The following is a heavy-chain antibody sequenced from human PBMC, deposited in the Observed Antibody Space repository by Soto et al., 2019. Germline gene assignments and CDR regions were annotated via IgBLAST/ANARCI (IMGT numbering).Heavy chain of an antibody. CDR1: GFTFSSYS. V-gene: IGHV3-21*01. CDR2: ISSSSSYI. D-gene: IGHD1-26*01. Sequence: PGGSLRLSCAASGFTFSSYSMNWVRQAPGKGLEWVSSISSSSSYIYYADSVKGRFTISRDNAKNSLYLQMNSLRAEDTAVYYCARDRTFTYSGSYLAYGMDVWGQGTTVTVSS. CDR3: ARDRTFTYSGSYLAYGMDV. J-gene: IGHJ6*02.